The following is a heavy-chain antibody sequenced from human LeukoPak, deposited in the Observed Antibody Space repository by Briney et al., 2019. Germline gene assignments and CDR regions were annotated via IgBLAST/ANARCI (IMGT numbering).Heavy chain of an antibody. CDR3: ARPLGYCSSNSCPQSWFDP. J-gene: IGHJ5*02. CDR1: GGSFSGYY. Sequence: SETLSLTCAVYGGSFSGYYWSWIRQPPGKGLEWIGEINHSGRTNYNPSLKSRVTISVDTSKNQFSLKLSSVTAADTAVYYCARPLGYCSSNSCPQSWFDPWGQGTLVTVSS. D-gene: IGHD2-2*01. V-gene: IGHV4-34*01. CDR2: INHSGRT.